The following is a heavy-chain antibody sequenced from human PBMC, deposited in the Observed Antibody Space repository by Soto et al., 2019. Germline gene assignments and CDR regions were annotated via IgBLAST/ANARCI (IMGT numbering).Heavy chain of an antibody. CDR1: GFSLSTSGVG. D-gene: IGHD6-19*01. CDR3: AHSSAYRGGWYATSFDY. CDR2: IYWDDDK. J-gene: IGHJ4*02. V-gene: IGHV2-5*02. Sequence: SGPTLVNPTQTLTLTCTFSGFSLSTSGVGVGWIRQPPGKALERLALIYWDDDKRYSPSLKSRLTITKDTSKNQVVLTMTNMDPVDTATYYCAHSSAYRGGWYATSFDYWGQGTLVTVSS.